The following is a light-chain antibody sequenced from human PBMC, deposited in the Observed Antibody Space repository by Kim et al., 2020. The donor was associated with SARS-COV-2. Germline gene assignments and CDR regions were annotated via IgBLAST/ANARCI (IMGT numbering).Light chain of an antibody. CDR2: ELS. CDR1: RSDVGGYNY. V-gene: IGLV2-8*01. CDR3: SSYAGSNSVV. Sequence: GQSVTISCTGTRSDVGGYNYVSWYQQHPGKAPKLLIYELSTRPSGVPDRFSGSRSGNTASLTVSGLQTEDEADYYCSSYAGSNSVVFGGGTQLTVL. J-gene: IGLJ2*01.